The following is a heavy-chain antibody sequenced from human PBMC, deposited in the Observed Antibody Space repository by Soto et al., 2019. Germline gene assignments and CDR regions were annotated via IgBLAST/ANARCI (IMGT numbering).Heavy chain of an antibody. V-gene: IGHV5-51*01. J-gene: IGHJ6*02. CDR2: IYPGDSDT. Sequence: GQSQKIRWKGSGYKITSYWGGWVRQKPGKGLEWMGIIYPGDSDTRYSPSFQGQVTISADKSNSTADLQWSSRKASDTAMYYCASRLGYCSSTSCYRDYYYGMDVWGQGTTVTVSS. CDR3: ASRLGYCSSTSCYRDYYYGMDV. CDR1: GYKITSYW. D-gene: IGHD2-2*01.